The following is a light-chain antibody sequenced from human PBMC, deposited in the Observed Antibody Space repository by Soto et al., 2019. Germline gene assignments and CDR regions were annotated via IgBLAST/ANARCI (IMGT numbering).Light chain of an antibody. CDR1: KLGDKY. CDR3: QAWDSSTAGV. J-gene: IGLJ2*01. V-gene: IGLV3-1*01. CDR2: QDS. Sequence: SYELTQPPSVXXXXXXXXXXTCSGDKLGDKYACWYQQKPGQSPVLVIYQDSKRPSGIPERFSGSNSGNTATLTISGTQAMDEADYYCQAWDSSTAGVFGGGTKVTVL.